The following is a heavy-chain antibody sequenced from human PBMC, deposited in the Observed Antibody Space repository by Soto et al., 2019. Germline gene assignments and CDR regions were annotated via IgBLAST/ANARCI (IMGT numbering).Heavy chain of an antibody. V-gene: IGHV3-23*01. CDR2: ISGSGGST. CDR3: AKGVMITFGGVRGGLPDAFDI. D-gene: IGHD3-16*01. CDR1: GFAFSSYA. Sequence: GGSLRLSCAASGFAFSSYAMSWVRQAPGKGLEWVSAISGSGGSTYYADSVKGRFTISRDNSKNTLYLQMNSLRAEDTAVYYCAKGVMITFGGVRGGLPDAFDIWGQGTMVTVSS. J-gene: IGHJ3*02.